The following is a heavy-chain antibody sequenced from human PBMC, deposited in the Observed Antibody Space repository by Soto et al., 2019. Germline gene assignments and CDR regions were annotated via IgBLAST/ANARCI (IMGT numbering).Heavy chain of an antibody. Sequence: TLSLTCTVSGGAISSRHYYSGCIRQPPGKGLEWIGSIYYSGSTYYNPSLKSRVTISVDTSKNQFSLKLSSVTAADTAVYYCARIGDILTGYYYYGMDVWGQGT. CDR1: GGAISSRHYY. D-gene: IGHD3-9*01. CDR3: ARIGDILTGYYYYGMDV. V-gene: IGHV4-39*01. CDR2: IYYSGST. J-gene: IGHJ6*02.